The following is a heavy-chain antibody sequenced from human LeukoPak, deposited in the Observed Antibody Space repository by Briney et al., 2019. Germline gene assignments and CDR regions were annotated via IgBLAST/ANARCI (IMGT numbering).Heavy chain of an antibody. CDR3: ATPGHGNWHFDY. Sequence: GGSLRLSCAASGLTFSSYVMHWVRQAPGKGLEWVAVISYDGSNKDYADSVKGRFTISRDNSQNTLYLQMNSLRAEDTAVYYCATPGHGNWHFDYWGQGILVTVSS. V-gene: IGHV3-30*04. D-gene: IGHD1-1*01. CDR1: GLTFSSYV. J-gene: IGHJ4*02. CDR2: ISYDGSNK.